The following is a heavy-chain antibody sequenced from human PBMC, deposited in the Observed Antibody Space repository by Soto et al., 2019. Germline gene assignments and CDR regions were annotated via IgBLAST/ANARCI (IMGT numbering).Heavy chain of an antibody. CDR3: ARVGYSYGFGYYYGMDV. Sequence: GGSLRLSCAASGFTFSSYSMNWVRQAPGKGLEWVSSISSSSSYIYYADSVKGRFTISRDNAKNSLYLQMNSLRAEDTAVYYCARVGYSYGFGYYYGMDVWGQGTTVTVSS. D-gene: IGHD5-18*01. V-gene: IGHV3-21*01. CDR2: ISSSSSYI. J-gene: IGHJ6*02. CDR1: GFTFSSYS.